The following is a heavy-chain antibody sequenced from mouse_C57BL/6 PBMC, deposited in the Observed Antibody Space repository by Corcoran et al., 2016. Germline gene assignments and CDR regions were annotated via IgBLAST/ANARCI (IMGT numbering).Heavy chain of an antibody. CDR2: INPNNGGT. CDR3: ARSYYGNYGGYAMDY. D-gene: IGHD2-10*01. CDR1: GYTFTDYY. V-gene: IGHV1-26*01. Sequence: EVQLQQSGPELVKPGASVKISCKASGYTFTDYYMNWVKQSHGKSLEWIGDINPNNGGTSYNQKFKGKATLTVDKSSSTAYMQLSSLTSEDSAVYFCARSYYGNYGGYAMDYWGQGTSVTVSS. J-gene: IGHJ4*01.